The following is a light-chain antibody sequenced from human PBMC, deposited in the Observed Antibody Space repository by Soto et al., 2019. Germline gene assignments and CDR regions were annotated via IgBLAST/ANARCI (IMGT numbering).Light chain of an antibody. CDR3: QQRSNWPWT. CDR1: QSVSSY. J-gene: IGKJ1*01. CDR2: DAS. Sequence: EIVLTQSPATLSLSPGERATLSCRASQSVSSYLAWYQQKPGQAPRLLISDASNRATGIPARFSGSGSGTDFTLTISSLEAEDFAVYYCQQRSNWPWTFGQGIKVEIK. V-gene: IGKV3-11*01.